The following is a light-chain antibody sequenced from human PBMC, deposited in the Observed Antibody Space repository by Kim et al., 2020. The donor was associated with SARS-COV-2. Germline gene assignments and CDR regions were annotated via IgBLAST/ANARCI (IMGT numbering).Light chain of an antibody. V-gene: IGLV3-1*01. CDR1: KLGDKY. Sequence: SYELTQPPSVSVSPGQTASITCSGDKLGDKYACWYQQKPGQSLVLVIYQDTKRPSGIPERFSGSNSGNTATLTISGTQAMDEADYYCQAWDSRTYVVFGGGTQLTVL. CDR3: QAWDSRTYVV. J-gene: IGLJ2*01. CDR2: QDT.